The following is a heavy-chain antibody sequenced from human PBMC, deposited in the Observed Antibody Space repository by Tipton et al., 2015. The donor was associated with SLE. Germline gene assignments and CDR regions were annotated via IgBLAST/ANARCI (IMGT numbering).Heavy chain of an antibody. CDR3: ARETDGIRYLRLDY. Sequence: QLVQSGGGLVKPGGSLRVSCAASGFTFGNAWMTWVRQAPGKGLEWVSSISSSSSYIYYADSVKGRFTISRDNAKNSLYLQMNSLREEDTAVYYCARETDGIRYLRLDYWGQGTLVTVSS. J-gene: IGHJ4*02. V-gene: IGHV3-21*01. CDR1: GFTFGNAW. D-gene: IGHD3-9*01. CDR2: ISSSSSYI.